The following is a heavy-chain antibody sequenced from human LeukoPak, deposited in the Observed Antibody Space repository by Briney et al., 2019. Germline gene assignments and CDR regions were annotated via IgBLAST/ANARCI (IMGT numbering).Heavy chain of an antibody. J-gene: IGHJ4*02. CDR3: ARRVDSYWFFDY. D-gene: IGHD1-26*01. Sequence: GESLKISCKGSGHSFTNYWIGWVRQMPGKGLEWMGIIYPGDSDTRYIPSFQGQVTISAGKSINTAYLQWSSLKASDTAMYYCARRVDSYWFFDYWGQGTLVTVSS. CDR2: IYPGDSDT. CDR1: GHSFTNYW. V-gene: IGHV5-51*01.